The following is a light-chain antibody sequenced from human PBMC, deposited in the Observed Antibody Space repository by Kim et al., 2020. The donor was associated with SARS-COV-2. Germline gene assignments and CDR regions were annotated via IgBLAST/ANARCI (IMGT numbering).Light chain of an antibody. CDR2: DDD. Sequence: NFMLTQPHSVSESPGKTVTISCTRSSGNIVSNYVQWYQQRPGGAPTTVIFDDDQRPSGVPDRFSGSIDRSSNSASLTISGLKTEDEADYYCQSYDKNYRYVFGTGTKVTVL. J-gene: IGLJ1*01. V-gene: IGLV6-57*04. CDR3: QSYDKNYRYV. CDR1: SGNIVSNY.